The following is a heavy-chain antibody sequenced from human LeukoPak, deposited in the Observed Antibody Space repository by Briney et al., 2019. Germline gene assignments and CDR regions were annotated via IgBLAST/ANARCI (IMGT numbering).Heavy chain of an antibody. J-gene: IGHJ4*02. CDR2: VWHGGNNK. D-gene: IGHD1-26*01. CDR1: GFTFSNYA. V-gene: IGHV3-33*03. Sequence: GGSLRLSCAASGFTFSNYAMHWVRQAPGKGLEWVAAVWHGGNNKYYADSVESRFIISRDNSMDILYLEMNSLRVEDTAVFYCAKDIGGSYSGLDYWGQGTLVTVSS. CDR3: AKDIGGSYSGLDY.